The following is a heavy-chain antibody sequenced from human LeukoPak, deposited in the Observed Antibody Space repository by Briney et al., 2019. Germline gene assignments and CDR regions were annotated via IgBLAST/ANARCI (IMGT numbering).Heavy chain of an antibody. CDR1: GGSISSSGYS. CDR2: IHHTGST. V-gene: IGHV4-30-2*01. D-gene: IGHD3-22*01. CDR3: ARNYYDSSGYYYFDY. Sequence: SETLSLTCAVSGGSISSSGYSWSWIRQPPGKGLEWIGYIHHTGSTYYNPSLKSRVTISVDRSKNQFSLKLSSVTAADTAVYYCARNYYDSSGYYYFDYWGQGTLVTVSS. J-gene: IGHJ4*02.